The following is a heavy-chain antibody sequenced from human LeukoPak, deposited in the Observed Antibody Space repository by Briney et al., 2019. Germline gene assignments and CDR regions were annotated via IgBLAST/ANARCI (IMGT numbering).Heavy chain of an antibody. CDR1: GFTVSSNY. V-gene: IGHV3-53*01. J-gene: IGHJ4*02. CDR3: ARERRYYYDSSSPLGY. Sequence: GGSLRLSCAASGFTVSSNYMSWVRQAPGKGLEWVSVIYSGGSTYYADSVKGRFTISRDNSKNTLYLQMNSLSAEDTAVYYCARERRYYYDSSSPLGYWGQGTLVTVSS. D-gene: IGHD3-22*01. CDR2: IYSGGST.